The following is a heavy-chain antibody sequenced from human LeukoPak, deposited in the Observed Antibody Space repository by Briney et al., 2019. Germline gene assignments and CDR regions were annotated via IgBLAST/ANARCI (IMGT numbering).Heavy chain of an antibody. V-gene: IGHV4-34*01. CDR1: GGSFSGYY. CDR3: AREWIVIPAATDPGLDY. D-gene: IGHD2-2*01. J-gene: IGHJ4*02. CDR2: INHSGST. Sequence: SSETLSLTCAVYGGSFSGYYWSWIRQPPGKGLEWIGEINHSGSTNYNPSLKSRVTISVDTSKNQFSLKLSSVTAADTAVYYCAREWIVIPAATDPGLDYFSQGTLVTVSS.